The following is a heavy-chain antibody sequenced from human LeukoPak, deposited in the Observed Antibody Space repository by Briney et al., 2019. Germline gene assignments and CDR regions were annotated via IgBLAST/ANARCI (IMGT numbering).Heavy chain of an antibody. V-gene: IGHV4-39*01. Sequence: PSETLSLTCTVSGGSISSSGYYWGWIRQPPGKGLEWIGTIYYSGSTYYNPSLKSRVTISVDTSKNQFSLKLSSVTAADTAVYYCARRRKNKNSSGWYYFDYWGQGTLVTVSS. CDR1: GGSISSSGYY. CDR3: ARRRKNKNSSGWYYFDY. D-gene: IGHD6-19*01. J-gene: IGHJ4*02. CDR2: IYYSGST.